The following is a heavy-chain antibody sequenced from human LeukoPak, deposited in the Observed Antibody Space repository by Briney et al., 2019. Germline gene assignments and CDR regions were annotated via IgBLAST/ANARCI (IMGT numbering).Heavy chain of an antibody. Sequence: GESLKISCKGSGYSFTSYWIGWVRQMPGKGLEWMGVIYPDDSQAQTKYSPSFQGQVTISADKSIGTAYLQWSSLKASDTAMYYCARGRVVPAATDYHYYYMDIWGKGTTVTVSS. D-gene: IGHD2-2*01. CDR2: IYPDDSQAQT. CDR1: GYSFTSYW. J-gene: IGHJ6*03. V-gene: IGHV5-51*01. CDR3: ARGRVVPAATDYHYYYMDI.